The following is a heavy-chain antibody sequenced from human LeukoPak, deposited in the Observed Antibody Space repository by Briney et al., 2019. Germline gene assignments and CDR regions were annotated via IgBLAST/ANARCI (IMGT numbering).Heavy chain of an antibody. V-gene: IGHV3-7*01. CDR1: GFTFTSYW. CDR2: IAQDGAEA. D-gene: IGHD1-26*01. J-gene: IGHJ4*02. CDR3: SNGIYRASY. Sequence: PGGSLRLSCEASGFTFTSYWMAWVRQAPGKGLEWVANIAQDGAEAVYADSVRGRFSISRDNAKNSLYLQMNNLRAEDTAVYYCSNGIYRASYWGQGTQVTVSS.